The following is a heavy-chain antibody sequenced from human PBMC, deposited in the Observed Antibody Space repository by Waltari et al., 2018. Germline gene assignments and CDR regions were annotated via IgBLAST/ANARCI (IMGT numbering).Heavy chain of an antibody. CDR1: GFAFSSSW. CDR3: ARATNHAFDN. Sequence: EVQVVESGGGLVQPGGSLRLSCAPSGFAFSSSWISWLRQAPGQGLEGVANIKEEGSAKYYLDAVRGRFTISRDNTKNALFLQMNSLRAEDTAVYFCARATNHAFDNWGQGTLVTVSS. V-gene: IGHV3-7*01. J-gene: IGHJ4*02. CDR2: IKEEGSAK.